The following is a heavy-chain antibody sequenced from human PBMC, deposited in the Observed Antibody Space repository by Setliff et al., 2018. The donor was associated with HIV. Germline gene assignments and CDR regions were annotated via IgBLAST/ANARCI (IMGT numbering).Heavy chain of an antibody. J-gene: IGHJ4*02. CDR3: ATMPYADTSPFTYSSSWYVPFDY. CDR1: GYTLTEVS. CDR2: FDPEDGET. D-gene: IGHD6-13*01. Sequence: ASVKVSCKVSGYTLTEVSIHWVRQAPGKGLEWMVGFDPEDGETIYAQKFQGRVTMTEDTSTDTAYMELSRLRSEDTAVYYCATMPYADTSPFTYSSSWYVPFDYWGQGTLVTVSS. V-gene: IGHV1-24*01.